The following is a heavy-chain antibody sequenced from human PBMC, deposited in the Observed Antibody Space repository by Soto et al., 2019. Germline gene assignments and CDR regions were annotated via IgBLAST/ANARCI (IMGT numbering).Heavy chain of an antibody. J-gene: IGHJ3*01. D-gene: IGHD5-18*01. CDR3: ARSERVFSYGSDVFDV. CDR1: GYKFSNYW. Sequence: SLKISCQASGYKFSNYWIGWVRQMPGKGLEWMGIIYPGDSDIRYSPSFQGQVTFSADKFISTAYLQWGGLRASDTAMYYCARSERVFSYGSDVFDVWGQGTMVTVSS. CDR2: IYPGDSDI. V-gene: IGHV5-51*01.